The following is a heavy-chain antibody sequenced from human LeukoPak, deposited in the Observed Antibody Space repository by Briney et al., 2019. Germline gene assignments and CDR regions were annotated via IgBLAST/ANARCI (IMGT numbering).Heavy chain of an antibody. CDR2: IKQDGSEK. Sequence: GRSLRLSCAASGFTFSSYWMSWVRQAPGKGLEWVANIKQDGSEKYYVDSVKGRFTISRDNAKNSLYLQMNSLRAEDTAVYYCARDTVSGDYEEPAAYYYGMDVWGQGTTVTVSS. CDR1: GFTFSSYW. J-gene: IGHJ6*02. D-gene: IGHD4-17*01. CDR3: ARDTVSGDYEEPAAYYYGMDV. V-gene: IGHV3-7*01.